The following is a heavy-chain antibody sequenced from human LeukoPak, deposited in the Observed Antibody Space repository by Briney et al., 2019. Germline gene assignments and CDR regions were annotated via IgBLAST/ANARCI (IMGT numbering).Heavy chain of an antibody. CDR2: IIPIFGTA. D-gene: IGHD6-19*01. CDR1: GGTFSSYA. V-gene: IGHV1-69*05. J-gene: IGHJ6*03. CDR3: ARERGSGRYDDYYYYYMDV. Sequence: SVKVSCKASGGTFSSYAISWVRRAPGQGLEWMGGIIPIFGTANYAQRFQGRVTITTDESTSTAYMELSSLRSEDTAVYYCARERGSGRYDDYYYYYMDVWGKGTTVTVSS.